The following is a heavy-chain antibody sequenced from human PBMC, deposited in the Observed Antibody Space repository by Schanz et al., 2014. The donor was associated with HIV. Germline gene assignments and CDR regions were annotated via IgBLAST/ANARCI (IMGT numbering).Heavy chain of an antibody. CDR2: MNPNRGNA. CDR3: ARRRGWGSYRYFPYGLDV. J-gene: IGHJ6*02. V-gene: IGHV1-8*01. Sequence: QVQLVQSGAEVREPGASVKVSCKASGYTFNTYAINWVRQAPGQGLEWMGWMNPNRGNAGFAQNFQGRVTLTRDTSITTAYMELTSLRPEDTAVYYCARRRGWGSYRYFPYGLDVWGQGTTVTVSS. D-gene: IGHD3-16*02. CDR1: GYTFNTYA.